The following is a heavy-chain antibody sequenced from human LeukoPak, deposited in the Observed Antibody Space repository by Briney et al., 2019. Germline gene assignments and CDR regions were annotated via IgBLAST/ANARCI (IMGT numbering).Heavy chain of an antibody. J-gene: IGHJ3*02. Sequence: SETLSLTCAVYGGSFSGDYWSWIRQPPRKGLEWIGEINHSGSINYNPSLKSRVTISVDTSKTQISLKLTSVTAADTAVYYCARGRAFDISGQGTMVTVSS. CDR2: INHSGSI. V-gene: IGHV4-34*01. CDR3: ARGRAFDI. CDR1: GGSFSGDY.